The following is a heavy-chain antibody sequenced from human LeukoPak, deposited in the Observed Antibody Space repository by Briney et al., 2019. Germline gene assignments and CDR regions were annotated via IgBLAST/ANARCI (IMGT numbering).Heavy chain of an antibody. J-gene: IGHJ4*02. CDR2: ISTTSTYI. CDR1: GFAFSSYN. V-gene: IGHV3-21*06. CDR3: ARAGTCSATSCDGGIEY. D-gene: IGHD2-2*01. Sequence: PGGSLRLSCAASGFAFSSYNMKWVRQAPGKGLEWVSFISTTSTYIYYADSVKGRFTVSRDNSKNLLYLQMDSLRVEDTAVYYCARAGTCSATSCDGGIEYWGQGTLVTVSS.